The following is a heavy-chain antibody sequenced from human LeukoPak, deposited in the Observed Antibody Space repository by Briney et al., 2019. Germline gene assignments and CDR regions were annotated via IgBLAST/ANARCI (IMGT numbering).Heavy chain of an antibody. CDR2: ISGSGSTT. D-gene: IGHD6-19*01. J-gene: IGHJ4*02. V-gene: IGHV3-23*01. CDR1: GVTFSSYA. CDR3: AVSSGLYAVFDY. Sequence: GGSLRLSCAASGVTFSSYAMSWVRQAPGKGLEWVSAISGSGSTTHYADSVKGRFTISRDNSKNTLSLQMNSLRAEDTATYYCAVSSGLYAVFDYWGQGTLVTVSS.